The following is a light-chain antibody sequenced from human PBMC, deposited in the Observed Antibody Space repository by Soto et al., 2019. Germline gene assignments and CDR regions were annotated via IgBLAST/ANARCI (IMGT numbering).Light chain of an antibody. V-gene: IGKV1-5*01. CDR1: ESIRNW. CDR3: QQYRTYS. Sequence: DIQLTQSPTTLPASVGDRVTLTCRASESIRNWLAWYQQRPGTAPKLLIYHASILETAVPSRFSGNGSGTEFTLTISSLQPGDFATYYCQQYRTYSFGQGSRVEIK. CDR2: HAS. J-gene: IGKJ1*01.